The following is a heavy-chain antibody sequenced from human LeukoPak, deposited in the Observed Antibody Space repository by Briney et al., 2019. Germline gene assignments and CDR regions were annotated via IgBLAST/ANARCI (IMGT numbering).Heavy chain of an antibody. CDR2: ISASGGST. V-gene: IGHV3-23*01. CDR1: GFTFSSYA. D-gene: IGHD1-26*01. CDR3: AKFFRWELNYYYSYMDV. J-gene: IGHJ6*03. Sequence: GGSLRLSCAASGFTFSSYAVSWVRQAPGKGLEWVSSISASGGSTYYADSVQGRFTISRDNSKNTVYLQMTSLRAEDTAIYYCAKFFRWELNYYYSYMDVWGKGTTVTVSS.